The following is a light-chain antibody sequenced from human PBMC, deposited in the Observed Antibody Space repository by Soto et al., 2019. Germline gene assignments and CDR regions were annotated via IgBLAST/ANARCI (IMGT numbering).Light chain of an antibody. CDR2: GAS. CDR1: QSVTSNY. J-gene: IGKJ2*01. V-gene: IGKV3-20*01. Sequence: EIVLTQSPGTLSLSPGERATLSCRASQSVTSNYFARYQQKPGQAPRLLIYGASSRATGIPDRFSGSGSGTDFTLTISRLEPEDFAVYYCQQYGSSRGYTFGQGTKLEIK. CDR3: QQYGSSRGYT.